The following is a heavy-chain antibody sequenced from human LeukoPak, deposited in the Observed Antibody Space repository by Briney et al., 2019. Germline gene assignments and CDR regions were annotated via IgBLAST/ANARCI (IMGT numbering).Heavy chain of an antibody. CDR1: GGSISSSSYY. Sequence: KPSETLSLTCTVSGGSISSSSYYWGWIRQPPGKGLEWIGNIYYSGSTNYNPSLKSRVTISVDTSKNQFSLKLSSVTAADTAVYYCARHVGSSPSKVVVVAATGKGAFDIWGQGTMVTVSS. CDR2: IYYSGST. D-gene: IGHD2-15*01. CDR3: ARHVGSSPSKVVVVAATGKGAFDI. V-gene: IGHV4-39*01. J-gene: IGHJ3*02.